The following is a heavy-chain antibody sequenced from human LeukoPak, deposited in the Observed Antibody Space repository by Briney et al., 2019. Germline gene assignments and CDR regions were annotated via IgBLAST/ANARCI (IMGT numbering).Heavy chain of an antibody. V-gene: IGHV3-48*04. CDR3: ARTVYDLRGNRMLPGLEY. CDR2: IGTIIGNT. Sequence: GGSLRLSCAASGFTFTNFAMHWVRQAPGKGLEWVSHIGTIIGNTYYADSVKGRFTVSRDDAKSSLYLQMSSLRAEDTAVYYCARTVYDLRGNRMLPGLEYWGQGTLVTVSS. CDR1: GFTFTNFA. D-gene: IGHD5/OR15-5a*01. J-gene: IGHJ4*02.